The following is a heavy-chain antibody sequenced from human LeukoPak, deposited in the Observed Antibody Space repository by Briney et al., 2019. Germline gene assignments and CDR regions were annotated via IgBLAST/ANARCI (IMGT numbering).Heavy chain of an antibody. CDR2: IYSGGST. D-gene: IGHD1-26*01. CDR1: GFTVSSNY. V-gene: IGHV3-53*04. J-gene: IGHJ4*02. CDR3: ARGQWELLFDD. Sequence: GGSLRLSCAASGFTVSSNYMSWVRQAPGKGLEWVSVIYSGGSTYYADSVKGRFTISRHNSKNTLYLQMNSRRAEDTAVYYCARGQWELLFDDWGQGTLVTVSS.